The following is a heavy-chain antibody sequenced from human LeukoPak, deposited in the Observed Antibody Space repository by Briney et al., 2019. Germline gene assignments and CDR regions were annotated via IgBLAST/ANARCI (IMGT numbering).Heavy chain of an antibody. V-gene: IGHV3-30*04. Sequence: PGTSLRLSCAASAFTFSSYAMHWVRQAPGKGLEWVAVISYDGSNKYYADSVKGRFTISRDNSKNTLYLQMNSLRAEDTAVYYCAREDSSSWCPDYWGQGTLVTVSS. J-gene: IGHJ4*02. CDR2: ISYDGSNK. CDR1: AFTFSSYA. CDR3: AREDSSSWCPDY. D-gene: IGHD6-13*01.